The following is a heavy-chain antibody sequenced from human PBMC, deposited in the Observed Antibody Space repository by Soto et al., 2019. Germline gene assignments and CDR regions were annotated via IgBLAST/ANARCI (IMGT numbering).Heavy chain of an antibody. D-gene: IGHD2-2*01. CDR2: IYYSGST. J-gene: IGHJ6*02. CDR1: CGSIISGGYY. Sequence: SETLSLTCTFSCGSIISGGYYWSCIRQHPGKGLEWIGYIYYSGSTYYNPSLKSRVTISVDTSKNQFSLKLSSVTAADTAVYYCARDPNCSSTSCPNYYGMDVWGQGTTVTVSS. CDR3: ARDPNCSSTSCPNYYGMDV. V-gene: IGHV4-31*03.